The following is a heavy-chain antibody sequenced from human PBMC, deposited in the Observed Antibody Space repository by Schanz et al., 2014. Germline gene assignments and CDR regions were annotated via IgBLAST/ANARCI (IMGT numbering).Heavy chain of an antibody. D-gene: IGHD2-8*01. Sequence: EVQLLESGGGLVQPGGSVKLSCAASGFTFSSYAMSWVRQAPGQGLEWVSGISGSGGSTYYADYVKGRFTITRDNSKSTLYLQMNSLRAEDTAVYYCAKDLLYGAPMALNHLDYWGQGTMVTVSS. CDR1: GFTFSSYA. CDR3: AKDLLYGAPMALNHLDY. J-gene: IGHJ4*02. CDR2: ISGSGGST. V-gene: IGHV3-23*01.